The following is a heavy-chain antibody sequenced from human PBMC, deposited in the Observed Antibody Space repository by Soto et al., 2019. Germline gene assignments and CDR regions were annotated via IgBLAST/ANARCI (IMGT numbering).Heavy chain of an antibody. CDR1: GGSISSYY. Sequence: SETLSLTCTVSGGSISSYYWSWIRQPPGKGLEWIGYIYYSGSTNYNPSLKSRVTISVDTSRNQFSLKLSSVTAADTAVYYCARRWGPTFDFWGQGTLVTVSS. J-gene: IGHJ4*02. CDR3: ARRWGPTFDF. V-gene: IGHV4-59*08. D-gene: IGHD1-26*01. CDR2: IYYSGST.